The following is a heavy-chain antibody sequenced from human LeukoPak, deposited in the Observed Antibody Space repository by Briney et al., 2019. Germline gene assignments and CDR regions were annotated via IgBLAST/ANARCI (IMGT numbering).Heavy chain of an antibody. CDR3: ARAALLGAFDI. V-gene: IGHV3-11*04. Sequence: GGSLRLSCAASGFTVSSNYMSWVRQAPGKGLEWVSYISSSGSTIYYADSVKGRFTISRDNAKNSLYLQMNSLRAEDTAVYYCARAALLGAFDIWGQGTMVTVSS. D-gene: IGHD2-21*01. J-gene: IGHJ3*02. CDR1: GFTVSSNY. CDR2: ISSSGSTI.